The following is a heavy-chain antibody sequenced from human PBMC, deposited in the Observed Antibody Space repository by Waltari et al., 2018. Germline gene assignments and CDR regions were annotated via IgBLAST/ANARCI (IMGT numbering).Heavy chain of an antibody. CDR2: IYNSGTT. CDR3: VRPPHCRGNTCTAL. Sequence: QVYLQESGPGLVKPSESLSLTCTVSGASFKSPIYYWGCIRQPPGKGPEWIGSIYNSGTTYYNPSLKSRVTISVDASDKQFYLTLTSVTAADTAVYFCVRPPHCRGNTCTALWGQGALVTVSS. CDR1: GASFKSPIYY. D-gene: IGHD3-10*01. J-gene: IGHJ4*02. V-gene: IGHV4-39*01.